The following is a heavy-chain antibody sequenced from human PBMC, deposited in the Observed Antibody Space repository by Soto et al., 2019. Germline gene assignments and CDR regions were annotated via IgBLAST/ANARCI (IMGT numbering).Heavy chain of an antibody. Sequence: EVQLLESGGGLVQPGGSLRLSCVASGFPFSNYYMDWVRQAPGKGLEWVAVISGSEDNIHYADSVKGRFTISRDNPMNTLYLQMDSLRVDDTAIYYCAKDLHWFAMDVWGQGTTVTVSS. CDR1: GFPFSNYY. CDR3: AKDLHWFAMDV. CDR2: ISGSEDNI. D-gene: IGHD3-10*01. J-gene: IGHJ6*02. V-gene: IGHV3-23*01.